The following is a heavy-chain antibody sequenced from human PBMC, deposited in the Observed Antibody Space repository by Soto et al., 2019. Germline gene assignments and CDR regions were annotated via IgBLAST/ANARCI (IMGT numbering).Heavy chain of an antibody. CDR2: ISSSGSTI. V-gene: IGHV3-48*03. J-gene: IGHJ6*02. Sequence: GGSLRLSCAAFGLSFSTHAMNWVRQAPGKGLEWVSYISSSGSTIYYADSVKGRFTISRDNAKNSLYLQMNSLRAEDTAVYYCARGTRGITIFGVVTDYGMDVWGQGTTVTVSS. CDR1: GLSFSTHA. CDR3: ARGTRGITIFGVVTDYGMDV. D-gene: IGHD3-3*01.